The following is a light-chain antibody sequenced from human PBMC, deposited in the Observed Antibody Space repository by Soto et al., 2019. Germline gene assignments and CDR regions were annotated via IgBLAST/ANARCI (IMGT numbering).Light chain of an antibody. CDR3: QQYNIYPWP. Sequence: DIQMNQSPSTLSGSVGDRVTITCRASQTISSWLAWYQQQPGKAPKLLIYDASSLESGVPSRFSGSVSGTEFTLTISSLQPDDVATYYCQQYNIYPWPFGRRAMV. CDR1: QTISSW. V-gene: IGKV1-5*01. J-gene: IGKJ1*01. CDR2: DAS.